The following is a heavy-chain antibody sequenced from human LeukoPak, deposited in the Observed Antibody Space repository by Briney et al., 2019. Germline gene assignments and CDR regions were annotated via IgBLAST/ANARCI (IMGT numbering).Heavy chain of an antibody. J-gene: IGHJ5*02. Sequence: ASVKVSCKASGHTFSIYNMHWVRQAPGQGLEWMGIINPSGGTSYAQKIQGRVAMTRDTSTTTVYMELSSLRSEDTALYYCAKDSLRFLGSYQWFDPWGQGTLVTVSS. D-gene: IGHD3-16*01. V-gene: IGHV1-46*01. CDR2: INPSGGT. CDR1: GHTFSIYN. CDR3: AKDSLRFLGSYQWFDP.